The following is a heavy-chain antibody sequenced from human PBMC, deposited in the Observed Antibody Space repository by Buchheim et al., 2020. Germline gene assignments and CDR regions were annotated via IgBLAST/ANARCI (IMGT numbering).Heavy chain of an antibody. Sequence: EVQLLESGGGLVQPGGSLRLSCAASGFTFSSYAMSWVRQPPGKGLEWVSAISGGGGGPYYADSVKGRFTISRDNSKRTLYLQMDSLRVEDTAVYYCAKSRGDGYPNEADYWGQGTL. CDR3: AKSRGDGYPNEADY. CDR1: GFTFSSYA. J-gene: IGHJ4*02. V-gene: IGHV3-23*01. D-gene: IGHD5-24*01. CDR2: ISGGGGGP.